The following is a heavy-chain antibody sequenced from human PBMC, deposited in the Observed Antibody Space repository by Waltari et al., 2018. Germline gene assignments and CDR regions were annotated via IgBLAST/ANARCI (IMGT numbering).Heavy chain of an antibody. J-gene: IGHJ5*02. Sequence: EVQLVETGGGLIQPGGSLRLSCAASGFTVSSNYMSWVRQAPGKGLEWVWCIYNGDSTYCADSVKGRFTIARDESKNALYLQMSRLRAEDTAVYYCAIDSHSSWYGSWGQGTLVTVSS. D-gene: IGHD6-13*01. CDR3: AIDSHSSWYGS. V-gene: IGHV3-53*02. CDR2: IYNGDST. CDR1: GFTVSSNY.